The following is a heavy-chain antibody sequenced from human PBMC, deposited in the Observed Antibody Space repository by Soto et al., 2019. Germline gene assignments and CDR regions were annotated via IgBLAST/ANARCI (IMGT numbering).Heavy chain of an antibody. J-gene: IGHJ3*01. CDR1: GFIFSNYV. D-gene: IGHD4-17*01. Sequence: EVQVLESGGGLVQPGGSLRLSCAASGFIFSNYVMMWVRQAPGKGLEWVSAISGGGGGAQYADSVRARLTISRDNSKNTLYLQMNSLRAEDTAVYYCAKDPNGDYIGAFDFWGQGILVTVSS. CDR2: ISGGGGGA. V-gene: IGHV3-23*01. CDR3: AKDPNGDYIGAFDF.